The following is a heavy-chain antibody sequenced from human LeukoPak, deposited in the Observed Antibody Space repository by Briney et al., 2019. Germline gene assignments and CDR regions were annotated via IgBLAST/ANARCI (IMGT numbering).Heavy chain of an antibody. Sequence: PGGSLRLSCAASGFTLSSYEMNWVRLAPGKGLEWISYISRTGNSIYYADSVKGRFTISRDNAKNSLYLQMNSLRDEDTAVYYCARARYFDFWGQGTLVTVSS. J-gene: IGHJ4*02. CDR2: ISRTGNSI. D-gene: IGHD1-14*01. CDR3: ARARYFDF. CDR1: GFTLSSYE. V-gene: IGHV3-48*03.